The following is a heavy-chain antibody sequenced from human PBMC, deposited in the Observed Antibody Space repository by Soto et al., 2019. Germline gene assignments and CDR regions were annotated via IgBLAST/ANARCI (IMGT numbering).Heavy chain of an antibody. CDR3: ARSFPHYYDSSGYFDY. J-gene: IGHJ4*02. V-gene: IGHV1-46*01. D-gene: IGHD3-22*01. CDR1: GYTFTNYY. CDR2: FNPSGGST. Sequence: QVQLVQSGAEVKKPGASVKVSCKTSGYTFTNYYMHWVRQAPGQGLEWMGIFNPSGGSTSYAQKFQGRVTMTRDTSTSTVYMELSSLRSEDTAVYYCARSFPHYYDSSGYFDYWGQGTLVTVSS.